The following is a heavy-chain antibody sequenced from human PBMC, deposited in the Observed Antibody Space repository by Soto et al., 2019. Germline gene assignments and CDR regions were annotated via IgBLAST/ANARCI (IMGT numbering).Heavy chain of an antibody. Sequence: VGSLRLSCAASGFNFSDHYMNWIRQAPGKGLEWVSYISGSSRYTNFADSVKGRFTISRDNAKNSLYLQMNSLRAEDTAVYYCARHTSGWHYYDYWGQGTPVTVSS. D-gene: IGHD6-19*01. CDR1: GFNFSDHY. CDR2: ISGSSRYT. V-gene: IGHV3-11*06. CDR3: ARHTSGWHYYDY. J-gene: IGHJ4*02.